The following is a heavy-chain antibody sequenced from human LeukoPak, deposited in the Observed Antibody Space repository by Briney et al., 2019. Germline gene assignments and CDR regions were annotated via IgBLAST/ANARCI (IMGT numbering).Heavy chain of an antibody. J-gene: IGHJ4*02. D-gene: IGHD6-19*01. CDR1: GFTFSSYA. V-gene: IGHV3-23*01. Sequence: HAGGSLRLSCAASGFTFSSYAMSWVRQAPGKGLGWVSAISGSGGSTYYADSVKGRFTISRDNSKNTLYLQMNSLRAEDTAVYYCAKNPEQWQYFDYWGQGTLVTVSS. CDR3: AKNPEQWQYFDY. CDR2: ISGSGGST.